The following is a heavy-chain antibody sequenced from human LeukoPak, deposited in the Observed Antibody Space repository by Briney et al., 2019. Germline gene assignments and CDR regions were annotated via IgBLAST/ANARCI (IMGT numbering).Heavy chain of an antibody. V-gene: IGHV3-9*01. CDR1: GFTFDDYA. Sequence: GGALRLSCAASGFTFDDYAMHWVGQVPGKGLEGVSGINWNSDSLGYADSVKGRFTTSRDNAKNSLYLQMNSLRAEDTAFYYCAINGGGDSGYGNFDYWGQGTLVTVSS. D-gene: IGHD5-12*01. CDR3: AINGGGDSGYGNFDY. CDR2: INWNSDSL. J-gene: IGHJ4*02.